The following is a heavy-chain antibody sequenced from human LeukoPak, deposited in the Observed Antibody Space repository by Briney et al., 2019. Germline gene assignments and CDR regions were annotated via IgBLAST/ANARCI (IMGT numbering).Heavy chain of an antibody. CDR3: ARDGMGATTTAFDI. V-gene: IGHV1-18*01. J-gene: IGHJ3*02. CDR2: ISAYNGNT. D-gene: IGHD1-26*01. Sequence: ASEKVSCKASGYTFTSYGISWVRQAPGQGLEWMGWISAYNGNTNYAQKLQGRVTMTTDTSTSTAYMELRSLRSDDTAVYYCARDGMGATTTAFDIWGQGTMVTVSS. CDR1: GYTFTSYG.